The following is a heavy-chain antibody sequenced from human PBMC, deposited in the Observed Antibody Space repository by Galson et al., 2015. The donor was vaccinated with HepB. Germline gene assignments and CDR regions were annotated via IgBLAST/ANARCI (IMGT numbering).Heavy chain of an antibody. CDR2: IYPADSDT. CDR1: GYSFTDYW. Sequence: QSGAEVKKPGESLKISCKGSGYSFTDYWIGWVRQMPGKGLEWMGLIYPADSDTRYSPSFQGQVTISADKSITTAYLQWSSLKASDTAMYYCARQESFDSSGCCGMDVWGQGTTVTVSS. J-gene: IGHJ6*02. D-gene: IGHD3-22*01. CDR3: ARQESFDSSGCCGMDV. V-gene: IGHV5-51*01.